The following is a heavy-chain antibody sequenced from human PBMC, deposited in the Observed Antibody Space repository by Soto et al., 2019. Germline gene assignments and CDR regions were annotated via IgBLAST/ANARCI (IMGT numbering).Heavy chain of an antibody. Sequence: SETLSLTCAVSVASFSGFYWSLIRQSPGKGLEWIGEIDHSGITNHNTALKIRATMSVDTYKNQFSLKLRSVTAADTAVYYCARCVNVTLAVQGGAPDKNYLDSWSQGTLVTVSS. CDR1: VASFSGFY. CDR3: ARCVNVTLAVQGGAPDKNYLDS. V-gene: IGHV4-34*04. CDR2: IDHSGIT. D-gene: IGHD2-21*02. J-gene: IGHJ4*02.